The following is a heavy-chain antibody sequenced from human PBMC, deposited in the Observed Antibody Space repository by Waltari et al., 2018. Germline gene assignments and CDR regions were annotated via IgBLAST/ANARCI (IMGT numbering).Heavy chain of an antibody. J-gene: IGHJ3*02. V-gene: IGHV4-38-2*02. Sequence: QVHLQESGPGLVKPSETLSLTCPVPGYSIRSGYYWGWIRQPPGKGLEWIGSIYHSGNTHYNPSLKSRVTISVDTSKNQFSLKLSSVTAADTAVYYCARATLTQAYSGSYPDAFDIWGQRTMVTVSS. CDR2: IYHSGNT. CDR3: ARATLTQAYSGSYPDAFDI. CDR1: GYSIRSGYY. D-gene: IGHD1-26*01.